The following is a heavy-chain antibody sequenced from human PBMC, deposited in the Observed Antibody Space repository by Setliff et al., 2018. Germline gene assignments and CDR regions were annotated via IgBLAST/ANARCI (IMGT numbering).Heavy chain of an antibody. V-gene: IGHV4-4*09. J-gene: IGHJ6*03. CDR2: FYHSGSM. Sequence: SETLSLTCIVSGGSIGHYYWNWIRQPPGKGLEWIGYFYHSGSMNYNPSLKGRVTMSVDTSNNQLSLKLTSVSAADTAVYYCARAYYYGSGNSHKYYMDVWGKGTAVTVSS. CDR3: ARAYYYGSGNSHKYYMDV. CDR1: GGSIGHYY. D-gene: IGHD3-10*01.